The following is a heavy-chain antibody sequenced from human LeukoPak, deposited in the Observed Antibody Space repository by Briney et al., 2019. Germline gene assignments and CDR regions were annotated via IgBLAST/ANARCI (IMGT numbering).Heavy chain of an antibody. V-gene: IGHV3-23*01. CDR1: GFTFIDFA. CDR3: AYLGLSSDWNDVPGPQIDY. D-gene: IGHD1-1*01. J-gene: IGHJ4*02. CDR2: ISASGTIT. Sequence: GGSLRLSCAASGFTFIDFAMNWVRQAPGKGLEWVSTISASGTITCYADSVKGRCTISRDYSQNTLYLQLNSLRAEDTAVYYCAYLGLSSDWNDVPGPQIDYWGQGTLVTVSS.